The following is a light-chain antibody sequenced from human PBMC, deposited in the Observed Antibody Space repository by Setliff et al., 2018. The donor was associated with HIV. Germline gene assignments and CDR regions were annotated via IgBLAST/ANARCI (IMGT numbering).Light chain of an antibody. CDR2: DVS. J-gene: IGLJ1*01. CDR1: SSDVGTYNY. CDR3: SSYTSNDTPYV. V-gene: IGLV2-14*03. Sequence: QSALAQPASVSGSPGQSITISCTGTSSDVGTYNYVSWYQQHPGKAPKLMISDVSNRPSGVSNRFSGSKSGNTASLTISGLQAEDEADYYCSSYTSNDTPYVFGTGTKVTVL.